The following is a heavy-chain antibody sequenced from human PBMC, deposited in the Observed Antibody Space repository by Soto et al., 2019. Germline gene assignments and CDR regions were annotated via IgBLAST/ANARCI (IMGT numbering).Heavy chain of an antibody. V-gene: IGHV3-53*01. CDR3: VRPRPSGENYGMDV. CDR1: GLTVSHNY. J-gene: IGHJ6*02. CDR2: LYTEGTT. D-gene: IGHD3-16*01. Sequence: GGSLSLSCVASGLTVSHNYMAWVRHVPEMGLEWVSILYTEGTTYYADSVKGRFTISRDSSKNTLFLQMDTLRAEDTAVYYCVRPRPSGENYGMDVWGQGTTVTVSS.